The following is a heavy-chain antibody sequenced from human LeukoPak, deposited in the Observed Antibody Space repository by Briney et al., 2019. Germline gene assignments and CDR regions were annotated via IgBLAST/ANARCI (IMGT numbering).Heavy chain of an antibody. CDR2: ISGSGAST. CDR1: GFTFSICA. V-gene: IGHV3-23*01. D-gene: IGHD2/OR15-2a*01. Sequence: GGSLRLSCAVSGFTFSICAMSWVRQAPGKWLEWVAIISGSGASTYYADSVKGRFIISRDTTKNTLYLQMNSLRAEDTAVYYCAKLRNTSPLYYFDYWGQGTLVTVSS. J-gene: IGHJ4*02. CDR3: AKLRNTSPLYYFDY.